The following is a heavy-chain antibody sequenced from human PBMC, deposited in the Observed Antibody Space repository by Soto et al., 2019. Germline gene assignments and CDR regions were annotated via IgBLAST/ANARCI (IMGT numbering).Heavy chain of an antibody. CDR2: IYYSGST. CDR3: ARVGDYGEHYYGMDV. J-gene: IGHJ6*02. D-gene: IGHD4-17*01. Sequence: PSETLSLTCTVSGGSISSYYWSWIRQPPGKGLEWIGYIYYSGSTNYNPSLKSRVTISVDTSKNQFSLKLSSVTAADTAVYYCARVGDYGEHYYGMDVWGQGTTVTVSS. CDR1: GGSISSYY. V-gene: IGHV4-59*01.